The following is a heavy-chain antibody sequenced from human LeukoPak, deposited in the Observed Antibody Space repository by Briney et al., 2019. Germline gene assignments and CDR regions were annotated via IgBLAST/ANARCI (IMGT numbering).Heavy chain of an antibody. CDR2: IWYDGSNK. J-gene: IGHJ4*02. CDR3: ARAPKYYYDSSELSQFDY. D-gene: IGHD3-22*01. V-gene: IGHV3-33*01. CDR1: GFTFSTYA. Sequence: GGSLRLSCAASGFTFSTYAMHWVRQAPGKGLEWVAVIWYDGSNKYYGDSVKGRLTISRDNSKNTLFLQMNSLRAEDTAVYYCARAPKYYYDSSELSQFDYWGQGTLVTVSS.